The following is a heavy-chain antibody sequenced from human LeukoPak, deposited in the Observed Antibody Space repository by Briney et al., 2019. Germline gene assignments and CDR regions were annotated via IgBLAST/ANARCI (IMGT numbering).Heavy chain of an antibody. V-gene: IGHV4-39*01. D-gene: IGHD3-22*01. CDR3: ARHSSGDSDY. J-gene: IGHJ4*02. CDR1: GGSISSSSYY. CDR2: IYYSGST. Sequence: PSETLSLTCTVSGGSISSSSYYWGWIRQPLGKGLEWIGSIYYSGSTYYNPSLKSRVTISVDTSKNQFSLKLSSVTAADTGVYYCARHSSGDSDYWGQGTLVTVSS.